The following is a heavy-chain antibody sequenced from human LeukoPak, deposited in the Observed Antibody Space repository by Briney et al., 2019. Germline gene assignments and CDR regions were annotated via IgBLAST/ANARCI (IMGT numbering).Heavy chain of an antibody. J-gene: IGHJ6*03. CDR2: ISGSGGST. CDR1: GFTFSSYA. CDR3: ARDGPGGSYYYYYMDV. Sequence: GGSLRLSCAASGFTFSSYAMSWVRQAPGKGLEWVSAISGSGGSTYYADSVKGRFTISRDNSKNTLYLQMNSLRAEDTAVYYCARDGPGGSYYYYYMDVWGKGTTVTVSS. D-gene: IGHD3-10*01. V-gene: IGHV3-23*01.